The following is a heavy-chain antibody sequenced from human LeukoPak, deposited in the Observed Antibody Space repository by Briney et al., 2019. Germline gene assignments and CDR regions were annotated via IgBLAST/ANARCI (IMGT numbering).Heavy chain of an antibody. V-gene: IGHV3-30*02. CDR3: ARGDSSSWYGYYYYYYCMDV. Sequence: GGSLRLSCAASDFSFITYAMSWVRQAPGKGLEWVAFIRYDGSNKYYADSVKGRFTISRDNSKNTLYLQMNSLRAEDTAVYYCARGDSSSWYGYYYYYYCMDVWGKGTTVTVSS. D-gene: IGHD6-13*01. CDR1: DFSFITYA. CDR2: IRYDGSNK. J-gene: IGHJ6*03.